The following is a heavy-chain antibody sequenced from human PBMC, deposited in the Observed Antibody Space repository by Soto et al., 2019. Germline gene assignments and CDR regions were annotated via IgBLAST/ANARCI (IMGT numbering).Heavy chain of an antibody. J-gene: IGHJ4*02. Sequence: SVKVSCKTSGGTFSTFGISWVRQAPGQGLEWMGGIIPFFGTAEYSQKFEDRITITADESTNTVYMDLRSLTSEDTAIYYCARTAPMDAGDKYYYDYWGKGALVTVSS. D-gene: IGHD3-16*01. CDR3: ARTAPMDAGDKYYYDY. CDR1: GGTFSTFG. CDR2: IIPFFGTA. V-gene: IGHV1-69*13.